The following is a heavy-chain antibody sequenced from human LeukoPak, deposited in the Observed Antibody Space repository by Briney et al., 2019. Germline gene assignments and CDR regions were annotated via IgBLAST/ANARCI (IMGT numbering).Heavy chain of an antibody. CDR2: IYYSGST. V-gene: IGHV4-59*01. J-gene: IGHJ3*02. D-gene: IGHD1-26*01. Sequence: SETLSLTCTVSGGSISSYYWGWIRQPPGKGLEWIGYIYYSGSTNYNPSLKSRVTISVDTSKNQFSLKLSSVTAADTAVYYCAREGGYRGGAFDIWGQGTMVTVSS. CDR1: GGSISSYY. CDR3: AREGGYRGGAFDI.